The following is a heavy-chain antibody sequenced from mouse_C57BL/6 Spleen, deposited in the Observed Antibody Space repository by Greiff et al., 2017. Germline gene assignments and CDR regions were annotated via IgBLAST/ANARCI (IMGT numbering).Heavy chain of an antibody. CDR3: ARKRKDSITTVVNWYFDV. D-gene: IGHD1-1*01. J-gene: IGHJ1*03. V-gene: IGHV8-12*01. CDR1: GFSLSTSGMG. Sequence: QVTLKVSGPGILQSSQTLSLTCSFSGFSLSTSGMGVSWIRQPSGKGLEWLAHIYWDDDKRYNPSLKSRLTISKDTSRNQVFLKITSVDTADTATYYCARKRKDSITTVVNWYFDVWGTGTTVTVSS. CDR2: IYWDDDK.